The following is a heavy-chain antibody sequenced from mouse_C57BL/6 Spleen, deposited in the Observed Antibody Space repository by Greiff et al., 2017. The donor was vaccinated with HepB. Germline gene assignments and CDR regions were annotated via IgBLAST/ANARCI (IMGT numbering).Heavy chain of an antibody. J-gene: IGHJ2*01. D-gene: IGHD2-12*01. CDR1: GFTFSSYA. Sequence: EVQRVESGGGLVKPGGSLKLSCAASGFTFSSYAMSWVRQTPEKRLEWVATISDGGSYTYYPDNVKGRFTISRDNAKNNLYLQMSHLKSEDTAMYYCARDKGDSPFDYWGQGTTLTVSS. V-gene: IGHV5-4*01. CDR2: ISDGGSYT. CDR3: ARDKGDSPFDY.